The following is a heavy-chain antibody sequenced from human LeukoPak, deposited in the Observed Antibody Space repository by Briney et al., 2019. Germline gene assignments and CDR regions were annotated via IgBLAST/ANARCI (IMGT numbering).Heavy chain of an antibody. CDR2: IKQDGSEK. CDR3: ARERRFLEWPPRGYMDV. J-gene: IGHJ6*03. CDR1: GFTFSSYS. Sequence: GGSLRLSCAASGFTFSSYSMNWVRQAPGKGLEWVANIKQDGSEKYYVDSVKGRFTISRDNAKNSLYLQMNSLRAEDTAVYYCARERRFLEWPPRGYMDVWGKGTTDTVSS. V-gene: IGHV3-7*01. D-gene: IGHD3-3*01.